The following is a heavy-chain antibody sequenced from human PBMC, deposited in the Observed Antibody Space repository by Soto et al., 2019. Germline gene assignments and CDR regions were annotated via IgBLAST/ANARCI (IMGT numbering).Heavy chain of an antibody. V-gene: IGHV3-66*01. D-gene: IGHD2-15*01. CDR1: GFTVSSNC. CDR2: IYSGGST. Sequence: PGGSLRLSCAASGFTVSSNCMSWVRQAPGKGLEWVSVIYSGGSTYYADSVKGRFTISRDNSKNTLYLQMNSLRAEDTAVYYFSRFLRGRVAATLTRVDAFDIWGQGTMVTVSS. CDR3: SRFLRGRVAATLTRVDAFDI. J-gene: IGHJ3*02.